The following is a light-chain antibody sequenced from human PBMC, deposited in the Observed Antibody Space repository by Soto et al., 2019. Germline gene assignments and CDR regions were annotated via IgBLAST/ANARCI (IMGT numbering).Light chain of an antibody. V-gene: IGKV1-5*03. CDR1: QSISTW. Sequence: DIQMTQSPSTLSASVGDRVTITCRASQSISTWLAWYQQKPGKPPNLLISKASNLESGVPSRFSGSGSGTEFSLTISNLQTDDFATYFCQQYDTYSWTFGQGTKVEIK. CDR3: QQYDTYSWT. J-gene: IGKJ1*01. CDR2: KAS.